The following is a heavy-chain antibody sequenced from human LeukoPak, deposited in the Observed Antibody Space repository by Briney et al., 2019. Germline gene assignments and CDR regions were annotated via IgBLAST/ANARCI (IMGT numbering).Heavy chain of an antibody. D-gene: IGHD5-18*01. CDR3: ARGDEYTYGYFDY. J-gene: IGHJ4*02. CDR1: GFTFSTYW. V-gene: IGHV3-74*01. Sequence: GGSLRLSCAASGFTFSTYWMHWVRQAPGKGLVWVSLINRGGSSTSYADSVKGRFTISRDNAKNTVYMQMNSLRAEDTAVYYCARGDEYTYGYFDYWGQGTLVTVSS. CDR2: INRGGSST.